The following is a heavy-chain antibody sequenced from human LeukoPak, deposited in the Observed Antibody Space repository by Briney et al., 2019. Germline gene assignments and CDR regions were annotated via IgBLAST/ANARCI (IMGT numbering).Heavy chain of an antibody. Sequence: PGRSLTLSCTPSRFTLSSYATSWARQAPRKGLEWGLDISGSGGNTNYADSGKGRFTISRDNSKSTLYLQMNSLRAEETAVYYRASTDGYNSPPFHYWGQGTLVTVYS. CDR1: RFTLSSYA. J-gene: IGHJ4*02. CDR2: ISGSGGNT. CDR3: ASTDGYNSPPFHY. V-gene: IGHV3-23*01. D-gene: IGHD5-24*01.